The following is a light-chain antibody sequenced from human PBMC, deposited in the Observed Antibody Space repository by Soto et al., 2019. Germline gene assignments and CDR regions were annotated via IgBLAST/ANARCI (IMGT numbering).Light chain of an antibody. CDR3: QQYGSSPT. CDR2: GAS. V-gene: IGKV3-20*01. CDR1: QSLSSIY. J-gene: IGKJ5*01. Sequence: EIVLTQSTGTLSLSSGERATLSCRASQSLSSIYLAWYQQKPGQAPSLLIYGASNRATGIPDRFSGSGSGTDFTLTISRLEPEDFAVYFCQQYGSSPTFGQGALPEIK.